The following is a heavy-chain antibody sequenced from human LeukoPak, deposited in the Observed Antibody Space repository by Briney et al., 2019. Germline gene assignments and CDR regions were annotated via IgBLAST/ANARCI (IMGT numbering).Heavy chain of an antibody. V-gene: IGHV4-31*03. J-gene: IGHJ4*02. CDR3: ARGVRWLQLSYFDY. D-gene: IGHD5-24*01. CDR2: IYYSGGT. Sequence: SETLPLTCPVSSGSISSGVYYWSWIRPHPGKGLEWIGYIYYSGGTYYNPSLKSRVTISVDTSKNQFSLKLSSVTAADTAVYYCARGVRWLQLSYFDYWGQGTLVTVSS. CDR1: SGSISSGVYY.